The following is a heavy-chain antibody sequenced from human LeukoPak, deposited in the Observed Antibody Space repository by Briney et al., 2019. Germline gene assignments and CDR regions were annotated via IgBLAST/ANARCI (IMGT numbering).Heavy chain of an antibody. CDR1: GYTFTGYY. Sequence: ASVKVSCKASGYTFTGYYMHWVRQAPGQGLEWMGWINPSSGGTNYAQKFQGRVTMTRDMSTSTVYMELSSLRSEDTAVYYCARESIAAAGTGADAFDIWGQGTMVTVSS. D-gene: IGHD6-13*01. J-gene: IGHJ3*02. CDR2: INPSSGGT. CDR3: ARESIAAAGTGADAFDI. V-gene: IGHV1-2*02.